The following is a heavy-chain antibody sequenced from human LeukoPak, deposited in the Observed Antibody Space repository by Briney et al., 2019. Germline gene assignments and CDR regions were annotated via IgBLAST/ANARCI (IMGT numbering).Heavy chain of an antibody. J-gene: IGHJ4*02. CDR3: AKGSFVYDSSGYYFDY. Sequence: PGGSLRLSCVASGFTFSSYAMSWVRQAPGKGLEWVSAISGSGGSTYYADSVKGRFTISRDNSKNTLYLQMNSLRAEDTAVYYCAKGSFVYDSSGYYFDYWGQGTLVTVSS. CDR1: GFTFSSYA. CDR2: ISGSGGST. V-gene: IGHV3-23*01. D-gene: IGHD3-22*01.